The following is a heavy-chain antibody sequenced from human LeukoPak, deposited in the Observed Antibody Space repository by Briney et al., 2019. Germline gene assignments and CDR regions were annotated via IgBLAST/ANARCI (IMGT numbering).Heavy chain of an antibody. Sequence: AAVKLSCKASGYDFTSVGITWVRRAPGQGLEWMGWISPYNGNTRYAQKFQGRVAMTTDTSTTTAYMELRGLRFNDTAVYYCARAGSGSGWYFDYWGQGTLVTVSS. V-gene: IGHV1-18*01. CDR1: GYDFTSVG. D-gene: IGHD6-19*01. CDR2: ISPYNGNT. CDR3: ARAGSGSGWYFDY. J-gene: IGHJ4*02.